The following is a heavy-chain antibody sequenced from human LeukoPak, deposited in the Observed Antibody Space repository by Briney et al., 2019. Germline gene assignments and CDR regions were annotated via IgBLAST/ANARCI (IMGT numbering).Heavy chain of an antibody. V-gene: IGHV3-33*06. CDR2: IWYDGSNK. D-gene: IGHD3-3*01. CDR3: AKDQRGYYDFWSGYYTLLGNYYYYYYMDV. J-gene: IGHJ6*03. CDR1: GFTFSSYV. Sequence: GGSLRLSCAASGFTFSSYVMHWVRQAPGKGLEWVAVIWYDGSNKYYADSVKGRFTISRDNSKNTLYLQMNSLRAEDTAVYYCAKDQRGYYDFWSGYYTLLGNYYYYYYMDVWGKGTTVTVSS.